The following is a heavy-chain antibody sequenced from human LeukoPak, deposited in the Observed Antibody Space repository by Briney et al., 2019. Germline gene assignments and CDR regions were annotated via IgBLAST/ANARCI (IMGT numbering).Heavy chain of an antibody. J-gene: IGHJ4*02. D-gene: IGHD5-24*01. Sequence: GGSLRLSCAASGFTFSSYWLHWVRQAPGQGLVWVSRTDTEGTSTHYADSVKGRFTVSRDNAKNTIYLQMNSLRAEDTAVYYCARDSYNNVDYWGQGTLVTVSS. CDR3: ARDSYNNVDY. V-gene: IGHV3-74*01. CDR1: GFTFSSYW. CDR2: TDTEGTST.